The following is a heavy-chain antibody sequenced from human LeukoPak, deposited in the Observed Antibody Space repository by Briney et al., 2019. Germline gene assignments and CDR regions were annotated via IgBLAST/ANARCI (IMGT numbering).Heavy chain of an antibody. CDR1: GFTFSSYE. V-gene: IGHV3-48*03. Sequence: GGSLRLSCAASGFTFSSYEMNWVRQAPGKGLEWVSYISSSGSTIYYADSVKGRFTISRDNAKNSLYLQMNSLRAEDTAVYYCARDGYFSTSKSSGGAFDIWGRGTMVTVSS. J-gene: IGHJ3*02. CDR2: ISSSGSTI. CDR3: ARDGYFSTSKSSGGAFDI. D-gene: IGHD3-22*01.